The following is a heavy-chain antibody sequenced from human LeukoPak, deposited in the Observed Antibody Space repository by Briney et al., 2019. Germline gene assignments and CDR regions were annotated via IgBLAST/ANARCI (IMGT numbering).Heavy chain of an antibody. D-gene: IGHD3-10*01. CDR2: IFYSGNS. CDR1: AGSFSGHY. CDR3: ARTGFGELPFDY. V-gene: IGHV4-59*11. J-gene: IGHJ4*02. Sequence: SETLSLTCAVSAGSFSGHYWSWIRQPPGKGLEWIGHIFYSGNSNYNPSLKSRVTISVDTSKNQFSLNLTSVTAADTAVYFCARTGFGELPFDYWGQGTLVTVSS.